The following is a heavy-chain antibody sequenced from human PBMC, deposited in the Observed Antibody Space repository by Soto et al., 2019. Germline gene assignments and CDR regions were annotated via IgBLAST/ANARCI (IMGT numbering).Heavy chain of an antibody. CDR1: GFTFSSYS. Sequence: EVQLVESGGGLVKPGGSLRLSCAASGFTFSSYSMVWVRQAPGKGLEWVSCISTSSNYIFYGDSVKGRFTISRDNAKKSLCLQMNSLRADDTAVYYCARDTGYSSGQVCESFDIWGQGTIVAVSS. V-gene: IGHV3-21*01. CDR3: ARDTGYSSGQVCESFDI. CDR2: ISTSSNYI. J-gene: IGHJ3*02. D-gene: IGHD6-19*01.